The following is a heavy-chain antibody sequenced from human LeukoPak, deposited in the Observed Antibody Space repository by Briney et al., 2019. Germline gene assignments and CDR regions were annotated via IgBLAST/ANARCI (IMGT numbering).Heavy chain of an antibody. CDR1: GYSFTGYY. Sequence: GASVKVSCKASGYSFTGYYMHWVRQAPGQGLEWMGWINPNSGDTKYAQKLQGRVTMTRDTSISTAYMELTRLRSDDTAVYYCAFRGGRLDYYFDYWGQGTPVTVSS. D-gene: IGHD3-10*01. CDR2: INPNSGDT. J-gene: IGHJ4*02. CDR3: AFRGGRLDYYFDY. V-gene: IGHV1-2*02.